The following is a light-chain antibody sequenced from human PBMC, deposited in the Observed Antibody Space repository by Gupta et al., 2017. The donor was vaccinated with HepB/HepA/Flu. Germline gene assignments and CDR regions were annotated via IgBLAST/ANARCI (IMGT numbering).Light chain of an antibody. CDR1: RYNIGINN. Sequence: QSVLTPPPSASGTPGQRVTISCCGGRYNIGINNGNWYQQLPGTAPKLLIYKSDQRPSGVPDRFSGSKSDTSASLAITGLQSEDEAEYYCAAWDDSLDVRLFGGGTKLTVL. CDR2: KSD. V-gene: IGLV1-44*01. CDR3: AAWDDSLDVRL. J-gene: IGLJ3*02.